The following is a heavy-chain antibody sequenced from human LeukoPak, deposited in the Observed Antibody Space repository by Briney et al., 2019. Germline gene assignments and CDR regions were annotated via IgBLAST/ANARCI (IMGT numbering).Heavy chain of an antibody. Sequence: SETLSLTCTVSGGSIGSYYWSWIRQPPGKGLGWIGYVYFSASTNYNPSLKSRVTISVDTSKNQFSLKLSSVTAADTAVYYCARYGVVAATRSWFDPWGQGTLVTVSS. CDR1: GGSIGSYY. V-gene: IGHV4-59*01. CDR2: VYFSAST. D-gene: IGHD2-15*01. CDR3: ARYGVVAATRSWFDP. J-gene: IGHJ5*02.